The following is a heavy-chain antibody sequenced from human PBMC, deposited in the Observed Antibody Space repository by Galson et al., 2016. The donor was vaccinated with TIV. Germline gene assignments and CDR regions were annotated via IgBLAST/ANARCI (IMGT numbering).Heavy chain of an antibody. V-gene: IGHV4-39*01. D-gene: IGHD3-16*02. CDR3: ARHGPWSFYFDF. J-gene: IGHJ4*02. Sequence: SETLSLTCTVSGGSVSSSTYFWAWVRQPPGEGLEWIGTVYYDGTTHTNPSLKSPVTLSVDSSKNQISLKLSSVTAAYTAIYFCARHGPWSFYFDFWGQGTLVTVSS. CDR1: GGSVSSSTYF. CDR2: VYYDGTT.